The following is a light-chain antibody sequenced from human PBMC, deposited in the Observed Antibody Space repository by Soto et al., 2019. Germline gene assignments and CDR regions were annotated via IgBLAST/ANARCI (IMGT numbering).Light chain of an antibody. CDR3: SSYAASNNFYFV. Sequence: QSALTQPPSASGSPGPSVTISCTGTSSDVGGYNYVSWYQQYPGRAPNLMIYEVTKRPSGVPDRFSGSKSGNTASLTVSGLQAEDEADYYCSSYAASNNFYFVFGGGTQLTVL. CDR1: SSDVGGYNY. CDR2: EVT. V-gene: IGLV2-8*01. J-gene: IGLJ3*02.